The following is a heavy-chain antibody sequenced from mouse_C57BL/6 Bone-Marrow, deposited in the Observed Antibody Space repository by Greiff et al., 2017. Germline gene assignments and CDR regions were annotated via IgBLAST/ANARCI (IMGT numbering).Heavy chain of an antibody. J-gene: IGHJ4*01. CDR1: GYTFTSYW. V-gene: IGHV1-64*01. CDR2: IHPNSGST. CDR3: ARWLRRPYAMDY. D-gene: IGHD2-2*01. Sequence: QVQLQQPGAELVKPGASVKLSCKASGYTFTSYWMHWVKQRPGQGLEWIGMIHPNSGSTNYNEKFKNKATLTVDKSSSTAYMQLSSLTSEDSAVYYCARWLRRPYAMDYWGQGTSVTVSS.